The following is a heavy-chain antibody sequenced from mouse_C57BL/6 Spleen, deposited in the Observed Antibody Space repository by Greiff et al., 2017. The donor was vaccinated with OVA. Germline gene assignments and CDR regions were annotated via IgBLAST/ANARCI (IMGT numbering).Heavy chain of an antibody. CDR1: GFTFSSYA. CDR2: ISDGGSYT. CDR3: ARDNSLFAY. Sequence: EVQLQESGGGLVKPGGSLKLSCAASGFTFSSYAMSWVRQTPEKRLEWVATISDGGSYTYYPDNVKGRFTISRDNAKNNLYLQMSHLKSEDTAMYYCARDNSLFAYWGQWTLVTVSA. V-gene: IGHV5-4*01. D-gene: IGHD2-12*01. J-gene: IGHJ3*01.